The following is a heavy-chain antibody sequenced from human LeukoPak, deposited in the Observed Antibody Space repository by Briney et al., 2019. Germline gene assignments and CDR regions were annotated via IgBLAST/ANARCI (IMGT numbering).Heavy chain of an antibody. CDR2: ISGSGSDT. CDR1: GFTFSNAW. CDR3: AKPFYGSGSYHYSFFDS. D-gene: IGHD3-10*01. V-gene: IGHV3-23*01. Sequence: GGSLRLSCAASGFTFSNAWMSWVRQAPGKGLEWVSVISGSGSDTNYADSVKGRFIISRDKSMNSLYLQMNSLRAEDTAVYFCAKPFYGSGSYHYSFFDSWGQGTLVTVSS. J-gene: IGHJ4*02.